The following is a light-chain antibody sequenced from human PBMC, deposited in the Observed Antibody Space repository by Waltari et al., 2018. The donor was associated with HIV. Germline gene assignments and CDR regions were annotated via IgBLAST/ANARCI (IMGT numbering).Light chain of an antibody. J-gene: IGLJ1*01. CDR3: LLYYGGQGYV. V-gene: IGLV7-43*01. Sequence: QTVVTQEPSLTVSPGGTVTLTCASSTGAVTSGNYPNWFQQKPGHAPRALIYSTNKKHSGTPARCSGSLLGGKAALTLSGVQPEDEAEYYCLLYYGGQGYVFGTGTKVTVL. CDR2: STN. CDR1: TGAVTSGNY.